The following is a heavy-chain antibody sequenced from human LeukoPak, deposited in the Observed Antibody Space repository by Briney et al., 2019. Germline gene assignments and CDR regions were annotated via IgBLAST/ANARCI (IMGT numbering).Heavy chain of an antibody. CDR2: IYYSGST. V-gene: IGHV4-30-4*01. J-gene: IGHJ3*02. D-gene: IGHD3-9*01. CDR3: ARTIDRQSFYDILTGRSHAFDI. CDR1: GGSISSGDYY. Sequence: SSETLSLTCTVSGGSISSGDYYWSWIRQPPGKGLEWIGYIYYSGSTYYNPSLKSRITISVDTSKNQFSLKLSSVTAADTAVYYCARTIDRQSFYDILTGRSHAFDIWGQGTMVTVSS.